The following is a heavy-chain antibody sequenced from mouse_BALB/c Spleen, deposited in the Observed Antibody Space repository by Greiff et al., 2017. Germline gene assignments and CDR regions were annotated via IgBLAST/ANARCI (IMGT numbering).Heavy chain of an antibody. Sequence: EVKLMESGGDLVKPGGSLKLSCAASGFTFSSYGMSWVRQTPDKRLEWVATISSGGSYTYYPDSVKGRFTISRDNAKNTLYLQMSSLKSEDTAMYYCARRRDYYGSSPYWYFDVWGAGTTVTVSS. CDR3: ARRRDYYGSSPYWYFDV. D-gene: IGHD1-1*01. CDR1: GFTFSSYG. CDR2: ISSGGSYT. V-gene: IGHV5-6*02. J-gene: IGHJ1*01.